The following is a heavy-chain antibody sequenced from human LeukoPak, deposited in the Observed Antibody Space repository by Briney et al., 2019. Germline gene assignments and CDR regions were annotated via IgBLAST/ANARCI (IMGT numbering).Heavy chain of an antibody. J-gene: IGHJ4*02. CDR2: IYTSGST. CDR3: ARDRSASYRFDY. CDR1: NGSISSYS. D-gene: IGHD1-26*01. V-gene: IGHV4-4*07. Sequence: SETLSLTCTVSNGSISSYSWSWIRQPAGKGLEWIGRIYTSGSTNYNPSLKSRVTMSVDTSKNQFSLNLTSATAADTAVYYCARDRSASYRFDYWGQGTLVTVSS.